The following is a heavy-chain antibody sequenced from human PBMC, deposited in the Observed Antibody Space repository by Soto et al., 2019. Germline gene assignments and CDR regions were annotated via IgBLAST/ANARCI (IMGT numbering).Heavy chain of an antibody. CDR1: GGSISMGGYY. Sequence: PSETLSLTCIFFGGSISMGGYYWNWIRQHPGKGLEWIGYIYYIGSTYSNPSLKSGVIISLDRSKTQSPLKLSSVTAADTAGYYCARSVFPCGREALVTVSS. CDR3: ARSVFP. V-gene: IGHV4-31*03. J-gene: IGHJ5*02. CDR2: IYYIGST.